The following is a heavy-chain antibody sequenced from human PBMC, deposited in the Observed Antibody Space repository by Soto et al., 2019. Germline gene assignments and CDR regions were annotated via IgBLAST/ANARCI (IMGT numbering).Heavy chain of an antibody. CDR2: ISYSAQT. V-gene: IGHV4-38-2*01. Sequence: PSETLSLTCGVSGYSITSGFYWGWVRQSPGKGLEWIGSISYSAQTFYSPSLASRVSIAVDTSKNQISLRLTSVTAADTALYFCTRGAGAPWVRFDSWGQGTLVTVSS. J-gene: IGHJ4*02. CDR1: GYSITSGFY. D-gene: IGHD3-22*01. CDR3: TRGAGAPWVRFDS.